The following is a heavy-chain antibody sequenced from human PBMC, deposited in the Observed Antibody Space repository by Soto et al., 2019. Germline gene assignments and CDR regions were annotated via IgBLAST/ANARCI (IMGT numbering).Heavy chain of an antibody. Sequence: SETLSLTCTVSGGSISSYYWSWIRQPPGKGLEWIGYIYYSGSTNYNPSLKSRVTISVDTSKNQFSLKLSSVTAADTAVYYCARLGVELPQDYFDYWGQGTLVTVSS. J-gene: IGHJ4*02. CDR1: GGSISSYY. V-gene: IGHV4-59*08. CDR2: IYYSGST. CDR3: ARLGVELPQDYFDY. D-gene: IGHD1-7*01.